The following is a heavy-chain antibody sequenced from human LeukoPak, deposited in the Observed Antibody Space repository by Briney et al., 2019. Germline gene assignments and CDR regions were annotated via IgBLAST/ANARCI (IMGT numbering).Heavy chain of an antibody. Sequence: GGSLRLSCAPSGFIFDDYGMSWVRQAPGKGLEWVSGINWNGGSTGYADSVKGRFTISRDNAKNSLYLQMNSLRAEDTALYYCASSYASSGYLFDYWGQGTLVTVSS. J-gene: IGHJ4*02. CDR3: ASSYASSGYLFDY. CDR2: INWNGGST. CDR1: GFIFDDYG. D-gene: IGHD3-22*01. V-gene: IGHV3-20*04.